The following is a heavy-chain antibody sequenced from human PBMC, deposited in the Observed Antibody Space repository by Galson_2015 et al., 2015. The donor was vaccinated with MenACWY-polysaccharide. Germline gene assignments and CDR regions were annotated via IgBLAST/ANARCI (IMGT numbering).Heavy chain of an antibody. Sequence: SLRLSCAASGFTFSSYEMNWVRQAPGKGPEWVSYISSSGSTIFYADSVRGRFTISRDNGKNSLYLQMSSLRVEDTAVYHCARDSRTVESLPLALDIWGQGTMVTVSS. CDR3: ARDSRTVESLPLALDI. CDR2: ISSSGSTI. J-gene: IGHJ3*02. CDR1: GFTFSSYE. V-gene: IGHV3-48*03. D-gene: IGHD4-23*01.